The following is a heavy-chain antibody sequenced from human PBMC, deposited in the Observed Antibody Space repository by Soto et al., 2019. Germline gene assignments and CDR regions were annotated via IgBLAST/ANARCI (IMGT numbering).Heavy chain of an antibody. Sequence: QVQLQESGPGLVKPSETLSLTCTVSGGSISSYYWSWIRQPPGKGLEWIGYVYYSGSTNYNPSLKSRVVTSVYTSKSPCSLMLSSVTAAETAVYYCAREYAGVAFDLWGHGTMVTVSS. V-gene: IGHV4-59*01. J-gene: IGHJ3*01. CDR1: GGSISSYY. CDR2: VYYSGST. D-gene: IGHD2-2*01. CDR3: AREYAGVAFDL.